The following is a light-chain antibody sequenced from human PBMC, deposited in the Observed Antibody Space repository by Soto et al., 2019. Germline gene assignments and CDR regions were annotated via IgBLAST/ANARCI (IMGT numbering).Light chain of an antibody. V-gene: IGKV3-20*01. J-gene: IGKJ2*01. CDR1: QSVSSNY. Sequence: EIVLTQSPGTLSLSPGEGATLSCRASQSVSSNYLAWYQQKPGQAPRLLIYSASSRATGIPDRFSGSGSGTDFTLTISRLEPEDFAVYYCQQYGNSPYTFGQGTQLEIK. CDR3: QQYGNSPYT. CDR2: SAS.